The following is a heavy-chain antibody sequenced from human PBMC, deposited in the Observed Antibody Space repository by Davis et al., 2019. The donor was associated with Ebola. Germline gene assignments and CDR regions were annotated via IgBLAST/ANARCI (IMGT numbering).Heavy chain of an antibody. CDR3: AARYGDYAPIDY. J-gene: IGHJ4*02. CDR2: ISSSSSYI. V-gene: IGHV3-21*01. D-gene: IGHD4-17*01. CDR1: GFTFSSYS. Sequence: GESLKISCAASGFTFSSYSMNWVRQAPGKGLEWVSSISSSSSYIYYADSVKGRFTIPRDNAKNSLYLQMNSLRAEDTAVYYCAARYGDYAPIDYWGQGTLVTVSS.